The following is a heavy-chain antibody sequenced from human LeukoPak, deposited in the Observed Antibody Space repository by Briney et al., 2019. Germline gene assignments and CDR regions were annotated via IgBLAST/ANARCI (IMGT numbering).Heavy chain of an antibody. CDR3: ARRLYYFDY. D-gene: IGHD2/OR15-2a*01. V-gene: IGHV3-33*01. Sequence: PGESLRLSCAVSGSSFVNYGMNWVRQAPGKGLEWVAVIWYDGSNKDYADSVKGRFTLSRDNSKNPLYLQMDSLRAEDTALYYCARRLYYFDYWGQGALVTVSS. CDR2: IWYDGSNK. J-gene: IGHJ4*02. CDR1: GSSFVNYG.